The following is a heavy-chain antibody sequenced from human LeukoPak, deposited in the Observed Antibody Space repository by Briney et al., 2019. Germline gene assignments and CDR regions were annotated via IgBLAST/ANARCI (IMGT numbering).Heavy chain of an antibody. Sequence: SETLSLTCTVSGGSISSYYWSWIRQPAGKGLEWIGRIYTSGSTNYNPSLKSRVTMSVDTSKNQFSLKLSSVTAADTAVYYCARDGYSSSWHFFDYWGQGNLVTVSS. CDR2: IYTSGST. J-gene: IGHJ4*02. CDR3: ARDGYSSSWHFFDY. D-gene: IGHD6-13*01. V-gene: IGHV4-4*07. CDR1: GGSISSYY.